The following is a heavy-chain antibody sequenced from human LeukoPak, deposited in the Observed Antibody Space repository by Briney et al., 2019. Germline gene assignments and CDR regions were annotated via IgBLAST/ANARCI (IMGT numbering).Heavy chain of an antibody. D-gene: IGHD2-15*01. CDR3: ARDPVPYCSGGSCYSFDY. CDR2: IWYDGSNK. CDR1: GFTFSSYG. Sequence: PGRSLRLSCAASGFTFSSYGMHWVRQGPGKGLERVAVIWYDGSNKYYADSVKGRFTISRDNSKNTLYLQMNSLRAEDTAVYYCARDPVPYCSGGSCYSFDYWGQGTLVTVSS. V-gene: IGHV3-33*01. J-gene: IGHJ4*02.